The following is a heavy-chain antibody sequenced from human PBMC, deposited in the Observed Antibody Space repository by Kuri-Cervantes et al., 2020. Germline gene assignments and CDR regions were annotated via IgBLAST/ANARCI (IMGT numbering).Heavy chain of an antibody. CDR1: GFTFSSYA. V-gene: IGHV3-30*14. CDR3: ARCGSYWVGLFDY. Sequence: GESLKISCAASGFTFSSYAMHWVRQAPGKGLEWVAVISYDGSNKYYADSVKGRFTISRDNSKNTLYLQMSSLRAEDTAVYYCARCGSYWVGLFDYWGQGALVTSSS. J-gene: IGHJ4*02. CDR2: ISYDGSNK. D-gene: IGHD1-26*01.